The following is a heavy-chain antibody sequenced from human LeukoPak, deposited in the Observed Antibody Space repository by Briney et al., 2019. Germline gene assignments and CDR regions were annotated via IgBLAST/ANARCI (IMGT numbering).Heavy chain of an antibody. D-gene: IGHD3-3*01. CDR1: GFTFSSYA. V-gene: IGHV3-23*01. CDR3: ARTSSTDYDIWSGPDP. J-gene: IGHJ5*02. CDR2: ISGSGGST. Sequence: GGSLRLSCAASGFTFSSYAMSWVRQAPGKGLEWVSAISGSGGSTYYADSVKGRFTISRDNAKNSLYLQMSSLRVEDTAVYYCARTSSTDYDIWSGPDPWGQGTLVTVSS.